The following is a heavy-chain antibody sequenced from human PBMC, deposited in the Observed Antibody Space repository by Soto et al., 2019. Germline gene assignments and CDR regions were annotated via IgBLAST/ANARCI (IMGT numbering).Heavy chain of an antibody. CDR3: ARRAIYYDSSGYPTRGAFDI. V-gene: IGHV5-51*01. CDR2: IYPGDSDT. D-gene: IGHD3-22*01. Sequence: ESLKISFKGSGYSFTSYWIGWVRRIPGKGLEWMGIIYPGDSDTRYSPSFQGQVTISADKSISTAYLQWSSLKASDTAMYYCARRAIYYDSSGYPTRGAFDIWGQGTMVTVSS. J-gene: IGHJ3*02. CDR1: GYSFTSYW.